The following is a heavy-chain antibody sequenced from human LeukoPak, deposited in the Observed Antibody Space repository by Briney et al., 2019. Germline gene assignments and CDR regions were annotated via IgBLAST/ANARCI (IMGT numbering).Heavy chain of an antibody. Sequence: GGSLRLSCAASGFTFEDYVMHWVRQTPEKGLEWVSGISWNSYRIAYADSVKGRFTISRDNAKNSLYLQMNSLRAEDTAVYYCARYYYDSSGYYYPYFDYWGQGTLVTVSS. J-gene: IGHJ4*02. CDR3: ARYYYDSSGYYYPYFDY. CDR2: ISWNSYRI. V-gene: IGHV3-9*01. CDR1: GFTFEDYV. D-gene: IGHD3-22*01.